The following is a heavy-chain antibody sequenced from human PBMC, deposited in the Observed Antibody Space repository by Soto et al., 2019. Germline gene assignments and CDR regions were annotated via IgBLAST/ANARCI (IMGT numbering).Heavy chain of an antibody. V-gene: IGHV4-59*01. D-gene: IGHD2-15*01. CDR2: IYYSGST. CDR1: GGSISSYY. J-gene: IGHJ6*02. Sequence: SETLSLTGTVSGGSISSYYWSWIRQPPGKGLEWIGYIYYSGSTNYNPSLKSRVTISVDTSKNQFSLKLSSVTAADTAVYYCARLRSNYGMDVWGQGTTVTVSS. CDR3: ARLRSNYGMDV.